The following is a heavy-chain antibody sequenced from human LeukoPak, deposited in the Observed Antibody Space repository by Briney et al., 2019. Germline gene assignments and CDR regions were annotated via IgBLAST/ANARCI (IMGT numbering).Heavy chain of an antibody. CDR1: GYTFTGYY. CDR2: INAGKGNT. Sequence: ASVKVSCKASGYTFTGYYMHWVRQAPGQRLEWMGWINAGKGNTKYSQKLQGRVTITGDTSASTAYMELSSLRSEDTAVYYCARGSCSSTSCFMDVWGQGTTVTVSS. V-gene: IGHV1-3*01. CDR3: ARGSCSSTSCFMDV. J-gene: IGHJ6*02. D-gene: IGHD2-2*01.